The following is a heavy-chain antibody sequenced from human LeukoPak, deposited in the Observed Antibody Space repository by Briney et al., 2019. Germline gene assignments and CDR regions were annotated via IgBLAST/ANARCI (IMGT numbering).Heavy chain of an antibody. CDR2: INHSGST. CDR1: GGSFSGYY. CDR3: AASLWFGEPVFDP. J-gene: IGHJ5*02. D-gene: IGHD3-10*01. V-gene: IGHV4-34*01. Sequence: SETLSLTCAVYGGSFSGYYWSWIRQPPGKGLEWIGEINHSGSTNYNPSLKSRVTISVDTSKNQFSLKLSSVTAADTAVYYCAASLWFGEPVFDPWGQGTLVTVSS.